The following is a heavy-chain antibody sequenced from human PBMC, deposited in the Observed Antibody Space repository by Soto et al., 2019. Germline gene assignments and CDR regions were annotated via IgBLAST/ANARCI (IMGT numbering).Heavy chain of an antibody. J-gene: IGHJ3*02. Sequence: SETLSLTCPVSGCSISSYYWSWIRQPPGKGLEWIGYIYYSGSTNYNPSLKSRVTISVDTSKNQFSLKLSSVTAADTAVYYCARDDSGSYSFRAFDIWGQGTMVTVSS. CDR1: GCSISSYY. V-gene: IGHV4-59*01. CDR3: ARDDSGSYSFRAFDI. CDR2: IYYSGST. D-gene: IGHD3-10*01.